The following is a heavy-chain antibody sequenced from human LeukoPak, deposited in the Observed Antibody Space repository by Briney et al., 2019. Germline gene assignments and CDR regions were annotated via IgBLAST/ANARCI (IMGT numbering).Heavy chain of an antibody. J-gene: IGHJ4*02. Sequence: GGSLRLSCIASGFRLSGYAMSWVRQAPGKGLEWVSTISGGGDAAYYADSVKGRFTLSRDNSINTVDLQMNSLRAEDTAVYYCVKEYHSRGFGAYFDYWGQGTLVTVSS. D-gene: IGHD3-3*01. CDR3: VKEYHSRGFGAYFDY. CDR2: ISGGGDAA. CDR1: GFRLSGYA. V-gene: IGHV3-23*01.